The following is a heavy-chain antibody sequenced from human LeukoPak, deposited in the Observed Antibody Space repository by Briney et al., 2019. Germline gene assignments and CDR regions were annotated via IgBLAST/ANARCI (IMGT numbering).Heavy chain of an antibody. CDR3: VRESRPGGAMGLYHNLDY. Sequence: GGSLRLSCAGSGVTFSDFWMAWVRQTPGKGLEWMANIKEDGTEKNLVDSVKGRFTISRDNTKNLLFLEMNNLRGDDTAIYYCVRESRPGGAMGLYHNLDYWGQGTLVAVSS. J-gene: IGHJ4*02. CDR1: GVTFSDFW. CDR2: IKEDGTEK. V-gene: IGHV3-7*01. D-gene: IGHD1-1*01.